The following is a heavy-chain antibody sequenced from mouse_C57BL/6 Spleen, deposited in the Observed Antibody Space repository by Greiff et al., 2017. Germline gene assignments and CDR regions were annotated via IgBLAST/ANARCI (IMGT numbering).Heavy chain of an antibody. Sequence: VQLQQSGAELVKPGASVKLSCTASGFNIKDYYMHWVKQRTEQGLEWIGRIDPEDGDTKYAPKFQGKATITADTSSNTAYLQLSSLTSEDTAVYYCARAMVTTGYFDDWGQGTTLTVSS. CDR2: IDPEDGDT. V-gene: IGHV14-2*01. D-gene: IGHD2-2*01. J-gene: IGHJ2*01. CDR3: ARAMVTTGYFDD. CDR1: GFNIKDYY.